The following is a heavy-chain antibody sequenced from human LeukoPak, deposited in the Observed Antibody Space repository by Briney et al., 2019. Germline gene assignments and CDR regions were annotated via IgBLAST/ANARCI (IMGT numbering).Heavy chain of an antibody. Sequence: GGSLRLSCAASGFTFSSYGMHWVRQAPGKGLEWVAVISYDGSIKYYADSVKGRFTISRDNSKNTLYLQMNSLRAEDTAVYYCAKGGPRGGGYFDYWGQGTLVTVSS. D-gene: IGHD2-15*01. CDR1: GFTFSSYG. CDR3: AKGGPRGGGYFDY. V-gene: IGHV3-30*18. J-gene: IGHJ4*02. CDR2: ISYDGSIK.